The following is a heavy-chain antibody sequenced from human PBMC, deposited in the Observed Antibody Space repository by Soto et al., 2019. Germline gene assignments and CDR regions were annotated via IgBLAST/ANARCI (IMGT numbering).Heavy chain of an antibody. Sequence: QVQLQQWGAGPLRPLEPLSLTCGVSGGSFSGYYWAWIRQSPGKGLEWIGEIHDRGSINYNPYLKRLVSMSVDTSTNHYSLNLGSVTAADTAVYYCARESHDILTGPPWVWYFDLWGRGTLVTVSS. CDR3: ARESHDILTGPPWVWYFDL. V-gene: IGHV4-34*01. CDR1: GGSFSGYY. J-gene: IGHJ2*01. CDR2: IHDRGSI. D-gene: IGHD3-9*01.